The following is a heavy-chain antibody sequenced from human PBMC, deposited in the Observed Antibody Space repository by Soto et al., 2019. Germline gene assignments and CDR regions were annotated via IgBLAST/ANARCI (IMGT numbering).Heavy chain of an antibody. J-gene: IGHJ4*02. CDR3: ARDQGFGDLGVDY. CDR2: IWYDGSNK. Sequence: GGSLRLSCAASGFTFSSYGMHWVRQAPGKGLEWVAVIWYDGSNKYYADSVKGRFTISRDNSKNTLYLQMNSLRAEDTAVYYCARDQGFGDLGVDYWGQGTLVTVSS. CDR1: GFTFSSYG. D-gene: IGHD3-10*01. V-gene: IGHV3-33*01.